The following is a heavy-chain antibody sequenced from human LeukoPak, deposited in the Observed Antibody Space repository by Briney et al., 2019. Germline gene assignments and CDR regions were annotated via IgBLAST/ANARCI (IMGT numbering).Heavy chain of an antibody. CDR1: GGTFSSYA. D-gene: IGHD3-10*01. CDR2: IIPIFGTA. CDR3: AAMVRGVIGYYYYYMDV. J-gene: IGHJ6*03. V-gene: IGHV1-69*13. Sequence: GASVKVSCKASGGTFSSYAISWVRQAPGQGLEWMGGIIPIFGTANYAQKFQGRVTITADESTSTAYMELSSLRSEDTAVYYCAAMVRGVIGYYYYYMDVWGKGTTVTISS.